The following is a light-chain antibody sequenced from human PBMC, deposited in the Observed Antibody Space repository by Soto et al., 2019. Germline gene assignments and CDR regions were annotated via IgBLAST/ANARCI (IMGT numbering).Light chain of an antibody. CDR1: QSVSSGY. CDR2: GAS. Sequence: EIVLTQSPGTLSLSPGERATLSCRASQSVSSGYLAWYQQKPGQAPRLLIYGASIRATGIPDRFSGSGSGTDFTLTISSLEPEDFAVYYCQQYVGSPRTFGQGTKVEIQ. V-gene: IGKV3-20*01. J-gene: IGKJ1*01. CDR3: QQYVGSPRT.